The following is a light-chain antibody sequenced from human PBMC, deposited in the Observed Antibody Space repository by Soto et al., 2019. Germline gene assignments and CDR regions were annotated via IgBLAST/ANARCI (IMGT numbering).Light chain of an antibody. Sequence: EIVLTQSPATLSLSPGERATLSCRASQSVSSYLAWYQQKPGQAPRLLIYDASNRATGIPARFSGSGSGTDFTLTISSLEPEDFAVSYCLQRSNWPPLTFGGGTKVEIK. CDR3: LQRSNWPPLT. CDR1: QSVSSY. CDR2: DAS. V-gene: IGKV3-11*01. J-gene: IGKJ4*01.